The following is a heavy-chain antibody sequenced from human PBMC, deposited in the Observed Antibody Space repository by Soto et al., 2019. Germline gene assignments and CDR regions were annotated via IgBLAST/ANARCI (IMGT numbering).Heavy chain of an antibody. CDR3: ARYGSGSSVWFDP. CDR1: GGSMGSLY. Sequence: PSETLSLTCTVAGGSMGSLYWSCIRQPPGKGLEWIGYIYYSGSTIYNPSLKSRVTISVDTSKNQFSLKLSSVTAADTAVYYCARYGSGSSVWFDPWGQGTLVTVSS. CDR2: IYYSGST. J-gene: IGHJ5*02. D-gene: IGHD3-10*01. V-gene: IGHV4-59*11.